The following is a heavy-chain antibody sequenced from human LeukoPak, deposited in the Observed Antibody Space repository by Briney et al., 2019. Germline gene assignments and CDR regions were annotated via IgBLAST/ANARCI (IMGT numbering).Heavy chain of an antibody. CDR3: AKEPNKYSGYDYFDY. CDR1: GFTFDDYA. CDR2: ITWNSGKL. Sequence: GGSLRLSCAGSGFTFDDYAMHWVRQAPGKGLEWVSSITWNSGKLDYADSVKGRFTISRDNAKNSLYLQMNSLRVEDTALYYCAKEPNKYSGYDYFDYWGQGTLVTVSS. D-gene: IGHD5-12*01. J-gene: IGHJ4*02. V-gene: IGHV3-9*01.